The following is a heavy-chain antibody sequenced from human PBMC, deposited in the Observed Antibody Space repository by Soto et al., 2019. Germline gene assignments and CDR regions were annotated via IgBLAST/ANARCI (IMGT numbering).Heavy chain of an antibody. CDR3: AKAMVEYSSSWLFAY. Sequence: GGSLRLSCAASGFTFSSYAMSWVRQAPGKGLEWFSAISGSGSSRYYADSVKGRFTISRDNSKNTLYLQVSSLRAGDTAVYYCAKAMVEYSSSWLFAYWGQGTLVTVSS. CDR2: ISGSGSSR. D-gene: IGHD6-13*01. CDR1: GFTFSSYA. J-gene: IGHJ4*02. V-gene: IGHV3-23*01.